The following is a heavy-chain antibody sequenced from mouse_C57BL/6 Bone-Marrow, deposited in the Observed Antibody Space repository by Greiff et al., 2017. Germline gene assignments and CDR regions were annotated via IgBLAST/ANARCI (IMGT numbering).Heavy chain of an antibody. J-gene: IGHJ4*01. V-gene: IGHV1-59*01. CDR2: IDPSDSYT. Sequence: QVQLQQPGAELVRPGTSVKLSCKASGYTFTSYWMHWVKQRPGQGLEWIGVIDPSDSYTNYTQKFKGKAAMTVDTSSSTAYMQLSSLTSEDSGVYYCARGGGNYAMDYWGQGTSVTVSS. CDR1: GYTFTSYW. CDR3: ARGGGNYAMDY.